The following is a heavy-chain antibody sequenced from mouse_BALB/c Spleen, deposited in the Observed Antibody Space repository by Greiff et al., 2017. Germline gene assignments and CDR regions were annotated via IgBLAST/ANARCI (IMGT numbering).Heavy chain of an antibody. J-gene: IGHJ2*01. Sequence: EVKVEESGPGLVKPSQSLSLTCTVTGYSITSDYAWNWIRQFPGNKLEWMGYISYSGSTSYNPSLKSLISITRDTSKNQFFLQLNSVTTEDTATYYCAREGFTTATFDYWGQGTTLTVSS. V-gene: IGHV3-2*02. CDR1: GYSITSDYA. CDR2: ISYSGST. D-gene: IGHD1-2*01. CDR3: AREGFTTATFDY.